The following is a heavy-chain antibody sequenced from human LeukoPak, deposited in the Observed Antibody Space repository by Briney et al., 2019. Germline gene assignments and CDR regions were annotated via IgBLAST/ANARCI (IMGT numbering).Heavy chain of an antibody. J-gene: IGHJ3*01. CDR1: GDSIISNIYW. V-gene: IGHV4-39*01. CDR3: ARRRHNFDFYDV. Sequence: SETLSLTCTVSGDSIISNIYWWDWLRLPPGKGLEWIGATFYTGRTFYSPSLKSRVSISVDTSKNQFSLDLSSATAADTAVYYCARRRHNFDFYDVWGQGTRVTVPS. D-gene: IGHD3/OR15-3a*01. CDR2: TFYTGRT.